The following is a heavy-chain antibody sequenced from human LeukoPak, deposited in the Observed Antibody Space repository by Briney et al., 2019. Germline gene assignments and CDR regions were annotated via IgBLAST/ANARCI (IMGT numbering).Heavy chain of an antibody. CDR1: GFTFDDYA. Sequence: GGSLRLSCAASGFTFDDYAMHWVREAPGKGLGWVSLISGDGGSTYYADSVKGRFTISRDNSKNSLYLQMNSLRTEDTALYYCAKVLDCSGGSCYSYYYYGMDVSGQGTTVTVSS. CDR2: ISGDGGST. CDR3: AKVLDCSGGSCYSYYYYGMDV. V-gene: IGHV3-43*02. J-gene: IGHJ6*02. D-gene: IGHD2-15*01.